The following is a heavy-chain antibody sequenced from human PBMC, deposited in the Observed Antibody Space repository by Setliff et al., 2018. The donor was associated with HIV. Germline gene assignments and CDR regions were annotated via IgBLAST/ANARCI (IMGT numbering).Heavy chain of an antibody. J-gene: IGHJ4*02. Sequence: PGGSLRLSCAASGFTFSSYSMNWVRQAPGKGLEWVSSISPSSSYIHYADSVKGRFTISRDNAKNSLYLQVNSLRAEDTAVYFCATILVNQQPYRYFDYWGQGTLVTVSS. V-gene: IGHV3-21*01. CDR1: GFTFSSYS. D-gene: IGHD6-13*01. CDR3: ATILVNQQPYRYFDY. CDR2: ISPSSSYI.